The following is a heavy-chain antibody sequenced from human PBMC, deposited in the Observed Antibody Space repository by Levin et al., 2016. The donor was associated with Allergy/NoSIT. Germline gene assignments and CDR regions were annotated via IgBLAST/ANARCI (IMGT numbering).Heavy chain of an antibody. Sequence: SETLSLTCTVFRDSVTNARYYWTWVRQPPGKGLEWIGYIYYNERTYLNPSLRSRVTMSLDTSKNEFSLRLNSVTAADTAVYFCASELREQHLLTAGYHGIDVWGQGTTVTVSS. CDR2: IYYNERT. J-gene: IGHJ6*02. D-gene: IGHD1-26*01. V-gene: IGHV4-61*01. CDR3: ASELREQHLLTAGYHGIDV. CDR1: RDSVTNARYY.